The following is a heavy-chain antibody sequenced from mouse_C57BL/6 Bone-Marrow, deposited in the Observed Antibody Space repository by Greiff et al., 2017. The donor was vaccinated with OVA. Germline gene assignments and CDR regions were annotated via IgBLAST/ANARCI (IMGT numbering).Heavy chain of an antibody. D-gene: IGHD2-2*01. J-gene: IGHJ3*01. CDR1: GFNIKDDY. V-gene: IGHV14-4*01. CDR3: TTHPLRGYLFAY. CDR2: IDPENGDT. Sequence: EVQLQQSGAELVRPGASVKLSCTASGFNIKDDYMHWVKQRPEQGLEWIGWIDPENGDTEYASKFQGKATITADTSSNTAYLQLSSLTSEDTAVYYCTTHPLRGYLFAYWGQGTLVTVSA.